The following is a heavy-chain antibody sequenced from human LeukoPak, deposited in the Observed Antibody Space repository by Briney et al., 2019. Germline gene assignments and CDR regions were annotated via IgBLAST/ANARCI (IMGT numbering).Heavy chain of an antibody. J-gene: IGHJ4*02. D-gene: IGHD2-21*02. CDR3: ARGIVVVTATGGIDY. V-gene: IGHV4-38-2*02. Sequence: PSETLSLTCTVSGYSISSGYYWGWIRPPPGKGLEWIGSIYHSGSTSYNPSLKSRVTISVDTSKNQFSLKLSSLTAADTAVYYCARGIVVVTATGGIDYWGQGTLVTVSS. CDR1: GYSISSGYY. CDR2: IYHSGST.